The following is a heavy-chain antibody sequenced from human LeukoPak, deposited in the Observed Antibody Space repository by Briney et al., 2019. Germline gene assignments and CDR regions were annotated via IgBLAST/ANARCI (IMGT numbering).Heavy chain of an antibody. J-gene: IGHJ3*02. V-gene: IGHV4-61*02. CDR1: GDSISSGDYY. D-gene: IGHD3-22*01. CDR3: ARGPYSYDSSGAFDI. CDR2: ISSSGST. Sequence: SETLSLTCTVSGDSISSGDYYWGWIRQPAGKGLEWIGRISSSGSTNYNPSLKSRVTISVDKSKNQFSLKLSSVTAADTAVYFCARGPYSYDSSGAFDIWGQGTMVTVSS.